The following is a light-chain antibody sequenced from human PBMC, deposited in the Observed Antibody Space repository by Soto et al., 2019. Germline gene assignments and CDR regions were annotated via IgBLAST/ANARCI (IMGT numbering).Light chain of an antibody. J-gene: IGKJ1*01. CDR2: GAS. CDR1: QSVSSSY. CDR3: QQYNNWPRT. V-gene: IGKV3-20*01. Sequence: EIVLTHSPGTLSLSPGERATLSCRASQSVSSSYLAWYQQKPGQAPRLLIYGASSRATGIPDRFSGSGSGTDFTLTISRLESEDFAVYYCQQYNNWPRTFGQGTKVDIK.